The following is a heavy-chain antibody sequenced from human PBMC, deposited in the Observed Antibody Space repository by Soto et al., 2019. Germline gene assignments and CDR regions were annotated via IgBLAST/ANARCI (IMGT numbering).Heavy chain of an antibody. D-gene: IGHD2-2*02. CDR3: ARVLEGYCSSTSCYTTYYFDY. CDR2: ISTYNGNT. CDR1: GFTFTNYG. V-gene: IGHV1-18*01. Sequence: ASVKVSCKASGFTFTNYGIVWVRQAPGQGLEWMGWISTYNGNTDYAQKFQGRVTMTADTSTSTAYMELRSLRSDDTAVYYCARVLEGYCSSTSCYTTYYFDYWGQGTLVTVSS. J-gene: IGHJ4*02.